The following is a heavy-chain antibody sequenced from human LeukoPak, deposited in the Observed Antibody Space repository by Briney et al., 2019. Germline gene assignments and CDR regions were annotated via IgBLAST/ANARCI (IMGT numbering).Heavy chain of an antibody. J-gene: IGHJ6*02. CDR3: ARAKAYSSGWYVYYYYYGMDV. V-gene: IGHV1-8*01. CDR1: GYTFTSYD. Sequence: ASVKVSCKASGYTFTSYDINWVRQATGQGLEWMGWMNPNSGNTGYAQKFQGRVTMTRNTSISTAYMELSSLRSEDTAVYYCARAKAYSSGWYVYYYYYGMDVWGQGTTVTVSS. D-gene: IGHD6-19*01. CDR2: MNPNSGNT.